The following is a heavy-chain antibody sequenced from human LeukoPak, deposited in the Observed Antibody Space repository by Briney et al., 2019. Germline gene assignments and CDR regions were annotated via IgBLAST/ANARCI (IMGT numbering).Heavy chain of an antibody. V-gene: IGHV3-48*03. CDR3: ARTPVVPDIGG. Sequence: GGSLRLSCAASGFTFSSSEMNWVRQAPGKGLEWVSYISSSGSTIYYADSVKGRFPISRDNAKNSLYLQMNSLRAEDTAVYYCARTPVVPDIGGWGQGTLVTVSS. D-gene: IGHD2-15*01. CDR1: GFTFSSSE. J-gene: IGHJ4*02. CDR2: ISSSGSTI.